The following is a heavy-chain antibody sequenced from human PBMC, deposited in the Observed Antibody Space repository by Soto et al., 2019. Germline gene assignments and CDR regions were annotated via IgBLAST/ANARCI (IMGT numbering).Heavy chain of an antibody. CDR3: ARGERWLGELSEYYDYIWGSYPYMGGDY. Sequence: GASVKVSCKASGYTFTSYDISWVRQATGQGLEWMGWMNPNSGNTGYAQKFQGRVTMTTNPSISTAYMELSSLRPEDTAVYYCARGERWLGELSEYYDYIWGSYPYMGGDYWGQGTLVTVSS. V-gene: IGHV1-8*01. D-gene: IGHD3-16*01. CDR2: MNPNSGNT. CDR1: GYTFTSYD. J-gene: IGHJ4*02.